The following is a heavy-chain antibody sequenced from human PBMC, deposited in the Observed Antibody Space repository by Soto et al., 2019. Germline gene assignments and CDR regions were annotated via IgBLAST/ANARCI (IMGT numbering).Heavy chain of an antibody. D-gene: IGHD6-13*01. J-gene: IGHJ5*02. Sequence: QLQLQVSGPGLVKPSETLSLTCTVSGASMNSYHWSWIRQPAAKGLEWIGQIHSNGSTNYNPSLKSRVTMSVDTFNNQFSLRLMSLPAADPAVYYGAGAPGVAAAGITWFDPWGHVSLVTVSS. CDR3: AGAPGVAAAGITWFDP. V-gene: IGHV4-4*07. CDR1: GASMNSYH. CDR2: IHSNGST.